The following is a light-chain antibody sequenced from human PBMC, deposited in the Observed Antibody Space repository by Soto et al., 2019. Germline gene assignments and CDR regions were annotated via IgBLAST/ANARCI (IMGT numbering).Light chain of an antibody. Sequence: QSALTQPPSASGSPGQSVTISCTGTSSDVGDYNYVSWYQQRPGKAPKFIIYEVNHRASGVPDRFSGSKSGNTASLTVSGLQAEDEADYYCSSYAGSNNWVFGGGTKLTVL. CDR2: EVN. V-gene: IGLV2-8*01. CDR3: SSYAGSNNWV. CDR1: SSDVGDYNY. J-gene: IGLJ3*02.